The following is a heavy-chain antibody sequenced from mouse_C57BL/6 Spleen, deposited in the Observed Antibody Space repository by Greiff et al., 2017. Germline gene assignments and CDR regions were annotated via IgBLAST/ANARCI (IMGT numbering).Heavy chain of an antibody. CDR1: GFTFSDYG. CDR2: ISSGSSTI. D-gene: IGHD4-1*02. J-gene: IGHJ2*01. V-gene: IGHV5-17*01. CDR3: ASTGTDY. Sequence: EVKLMESGGGLVKPGGSLKLSCAASGFTFSDYGMHWVRQAPEKGLEWVAYISSGSSTIYYADTVKGRFTISRDNAKNTLFLQMTSLRSEDTAMYYCASTGTDYWGQGTTLTVSS.